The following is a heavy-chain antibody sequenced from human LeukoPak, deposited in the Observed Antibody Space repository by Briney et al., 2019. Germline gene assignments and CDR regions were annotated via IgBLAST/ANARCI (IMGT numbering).Heavy chain of an antibody. CDR2: IFYSGST. CDR3: ARLKYYYDASGYRAEYFQH. CDR1: GGSISSNTYY. V-gene: IGHV4-61*05. J-gene: IGHJ1*01. Sequence: PSETLSLTCTVSGGSISSNTYYWGWIRQPPGKGLEWIGYIFYSGSTNYNPSLKSRVTISVYTSKNQFSLKLSSVTAAGTAVYYCARLKYYYDASGYRAEYFQHWGQGTLVTVSS. D-gene: IGHD3-22*01.